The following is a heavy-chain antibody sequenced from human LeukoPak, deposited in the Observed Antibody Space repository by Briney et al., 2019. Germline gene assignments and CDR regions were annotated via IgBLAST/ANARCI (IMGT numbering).Heavy chain of an antibody. V-gene: IGHV1-46*01. CDR3: AREDVVLVDAVRYYYGMDV. CDR2: INPSGGST. CDR1: GYNFISYY. D-gene: IGHD2-8*01. J-gene: IGHJ6*02. Sequence: ASVKVSCKASGYNFISYYMHWVRQAPGQGLEWMGIINPSGGSTSYAQKFQDRVTMTRDTSTSTVYMELSSLKSEDTAVYYCAREDVVLVDAVRYYYGMDVWGQGTTVTVAS.